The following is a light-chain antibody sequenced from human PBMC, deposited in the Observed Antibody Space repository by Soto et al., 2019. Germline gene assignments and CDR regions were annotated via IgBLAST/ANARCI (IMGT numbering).Light chain of an antibody. CDR2: GAS. CDR1: QSVSSSY. V-gene: IGKV3-20*01. Sequence: EIVLTQSPGTLSLSPGERATLSCRASQSVSSSYLAWYQQKPGQAPRLLIYGASSRATGIPDRFSGSGSGLDFTLTISRLEPEDFAVYYCQQYGSSHPATFGQGTKLEIK. J-gene: IGKJ2*01. CDR3: QQYGSSHPAT.